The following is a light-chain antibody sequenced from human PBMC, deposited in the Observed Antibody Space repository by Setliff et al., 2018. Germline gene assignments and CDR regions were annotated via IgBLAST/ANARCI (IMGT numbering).Light chain of an antibody. V-gene: IGLV3-21*03. CDR3: QVWDPASDHRV. CDR1: NIGDKS. CDR2: DDS. J-gene: IGLJ1*01. Sequence: SYELTQPLSESVAPGKTARITCGGRNIGDKSVHWYQQKPGQAPVLVVYDDSDRPSGIPGRFSGSNSGNTATLTISRVEAGDEADYYCQVWDPASDHRVFGTGTKVTVL.